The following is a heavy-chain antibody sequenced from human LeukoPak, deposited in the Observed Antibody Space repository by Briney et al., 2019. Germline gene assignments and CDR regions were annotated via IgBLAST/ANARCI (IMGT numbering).Heavy chain of an antibody. CDR3: ARETSQKGAHYMDV. J-gene: IGHJ6*03. V-gene: IGHV4-4*07. CDR1: GGSISSYY. Sequence: SETLSLTCTVSGGSISSYYWSWIRQPAGKGLEWIGRIYTSGSTNYNPSLKSRVTISVDTSKNQFSLKLTSVTAADTAVYYCARETSQKGAHYMDVWGKGTTVTISS. D-gene: IGHD3-16*01. CDR2: IYTSGST.